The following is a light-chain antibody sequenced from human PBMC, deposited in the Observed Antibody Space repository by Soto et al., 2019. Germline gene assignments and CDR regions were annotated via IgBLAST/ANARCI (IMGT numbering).Light chain of an antibody. J-gene: IGLJ2*01. CDR1: SSNIGSNT. Sequence: QSVLTQPPSASGTPGQRVTISCSGSSSNIGSNTINWYQQLPGTAPKLLIYINSQRPSGVPDRFSGSKSGTSASLAISGLQSEDEADYYCAAWDDSLNGVVFGGGTQLTVL. V-gene: IGLV1-44*01. CDR2: INS. CDR3: AAWDDSLNGVV.